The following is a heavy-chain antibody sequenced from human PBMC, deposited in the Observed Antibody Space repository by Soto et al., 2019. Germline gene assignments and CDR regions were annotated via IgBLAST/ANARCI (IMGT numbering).Heavy chain of an antibody. V-gene: IGHV4-34*01. CDR2: INHSGST. CDR1: GGSFSGYY. CDR3: AREGYCSGGSSYSRKLDY. Sequence: SETLSLTCAVYGGSFSGYYWSWIRQPPGKGLEWIGEINHSGSTNYNPSLKSRVTISVDTSKNQFSLKLSSVTAADTAVYYCAREGYCSGGSSYSRKLDYWGQGTLVTVSS. J-gene: IGHJ4*02. D-gene: IGHD2-15*01.